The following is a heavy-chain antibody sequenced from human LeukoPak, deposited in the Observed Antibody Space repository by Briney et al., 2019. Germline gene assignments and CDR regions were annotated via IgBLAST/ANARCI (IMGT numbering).Heavy chain of an antibody. CDR2: IIPIFGTA. CDR1: GGTFSSYA. V-gene: IGHV1-69*05. D-gene: IGHD6-13*01. CDR3: ASIAAAGLSIYEYFQH. J-gene: IGHJ1*01. Sequence: SVKVSCKASGGTFSSYAISWVRQAPGQGLEWMGGIIPIFGTANYAQKFQGRVTITTDESTSTAYMELSSLRSEDMAVYYCASIAAAGLSIYEYFQHWGQGTLVTVSS.